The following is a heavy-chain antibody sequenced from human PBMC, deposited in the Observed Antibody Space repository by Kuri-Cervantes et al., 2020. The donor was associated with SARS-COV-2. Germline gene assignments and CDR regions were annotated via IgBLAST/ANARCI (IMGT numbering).Heavy chain of an antibody. D-gene: IGHD2-15*01. CDR1: GSTFSDYY. V-gene: IGHV4-59*01. Sequence: GSLRLSCAASGSTFSDYYMSWIRQAPGKGLEWIGYIYYSGSTNYNPSLKSRVTISVDTSKNQFSLKLSSVTAADTAVYFCARGQGVAVPVALLVFLGYYMDVWGKGTTVTVSS. CDR2: IYYSGST. J-gene: IGHJ6*03. CDR3: ARGQGVAVPVALLVFLGYYMDV.